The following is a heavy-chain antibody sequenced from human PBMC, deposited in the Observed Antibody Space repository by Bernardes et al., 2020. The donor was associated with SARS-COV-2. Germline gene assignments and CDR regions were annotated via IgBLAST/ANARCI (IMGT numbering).Heavy chain of an antibody. CDR1: GGSISSSSYY. J-gene: IGHJ4*02. CDR3: ARIPITIFGVVAFDY. V-gene: IGHV4-39*01. Sequence: SETLSLTCTVSGGSISSSSYYWGWIRQPPGKGLEWIGSIYYSGSTYYNPSLKSRVTISVDTSKNQFSLKLSSVTAADTAVYYCARIPITIFGVVAFDYWGQGTLVTVSS. D-gene: IGHD3-3*01. CDR2: IYYSGST.